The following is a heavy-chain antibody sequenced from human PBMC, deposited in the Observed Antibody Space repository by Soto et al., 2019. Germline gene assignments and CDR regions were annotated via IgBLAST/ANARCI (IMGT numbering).Heavy chain of an antibody. CDR3: ARGGYYGSGRNGMDV. Sequence: PSETLSLTCAVYGGSFSGYYWSWIRQPPGKGLEWIGEINHSGSTNYNPSLKSRVTISVDTSKNQFSLKLSSMTAADTDVYYCARGGYYGSGRNGMDVWGQGTKVTAP. J-gene: IGHJ6*02. CDR1: GGSFSGYY. D-gene: IGHD3-10*01. CDR2: INHSGST. V-gene: IGHV4-34*01.